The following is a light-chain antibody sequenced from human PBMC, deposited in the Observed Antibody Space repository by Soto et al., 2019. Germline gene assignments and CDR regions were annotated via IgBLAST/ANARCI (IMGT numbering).Light chain of an antibody. CDR3: QQYNSYGT. CDR1: QTISSW. J-gene: IGKJ1*01. Sequence: DIQMTQSPSTLSGSVGDRVTITCRASQTISSWLAWYQQKPGKAPKLLIYKASTLESGVPSRFNGSGSGTEFTLTISSLQPDDFATYYCQQYNSYGTFGQGTKVDIK. V-gene: IGKV1-5*03. CDR2: KAS.